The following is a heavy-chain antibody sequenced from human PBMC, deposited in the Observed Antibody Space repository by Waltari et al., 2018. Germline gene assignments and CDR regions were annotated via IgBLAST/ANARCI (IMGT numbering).Heavy chain of an antibody. J-gene: IGHJ4*02. V-gene: IGHV1-69*01. CDR2: SIPILGTA. CDR3: ARDSSTGGYFDY. Sequence: QVQLVQSGAEVKKPGSSVKVACKASGGTFNNYTINWVRQAPGQGLEWMGGSIPILGTANYAQKFQGRVTITADESTNTTYMELSSLRSEDTAVYYCARDSSTGGYFDYWGQGTLVTVSS. CDR1: GGTFNNYT. D-gene: IGHD3-16*01.